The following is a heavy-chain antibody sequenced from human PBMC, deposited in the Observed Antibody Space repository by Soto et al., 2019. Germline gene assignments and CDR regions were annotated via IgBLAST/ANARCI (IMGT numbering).Heavy chain of an antibody. Sequence: ASVKVSCKVSGYTLTELSMHWVRQAPVKGLERMRGFDPEDGETIYAQKFQGRVTMTEDTSTDTAYMELSSLRSEDTAVYYCASLLPYYDSSGYPRGWDYWGQGTLVTVSS. CDR3: ASLLPYYDSSGYPRGWDY. D-gene: IGHD3-22*01. V-gene: IGHV1-24*01. J-gene: IGHJ4*02. CDR1: GYTLTELS. CDR2: FDPEDGET.